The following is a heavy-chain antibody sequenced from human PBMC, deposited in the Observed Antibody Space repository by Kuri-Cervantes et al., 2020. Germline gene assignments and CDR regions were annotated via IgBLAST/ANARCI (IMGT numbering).Heavy chain of an antibody. CDR1: GGSISSSSYY. Sequence: SETLSLTCTVSGGSISSSSYYWGWIRQPPGKGLERIGSIYYSGSTYYNPSLKSRVTISVDTSKNQFSLKLSSVTAADTAVYYCARDPAPGYYGSGTPGWFDPWGQGTLVTVSS. CDR2: IYYSGST. CDR3: ARDPAPGYYGSGTPGWFDP. J-gene: IGHJ5*02. V-gene: IGHV4-39*07. D-gene: IGHD3-10*01.